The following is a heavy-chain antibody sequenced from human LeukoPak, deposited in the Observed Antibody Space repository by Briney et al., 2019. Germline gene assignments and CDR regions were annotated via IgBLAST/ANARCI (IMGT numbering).Heavy chain of an antibody. CDR2: ISSSSSYI. CDR1: GFTFSSYS. V-gene: IGHV3-21*01. D-gene: IGHD3-10*01. Sequence: GRSLRLSCAASGFTFSSYSMNWVRQAPGKGLEWVSSISSSSSYIYYADSVKGRFTISRDNAKNSLYLQMNSLRAEDTAVYYCARDRGAVVPYWGQGTLVTVSS. J-gene: IGHJ4*02. CDR3: ARDRGAVVPY.